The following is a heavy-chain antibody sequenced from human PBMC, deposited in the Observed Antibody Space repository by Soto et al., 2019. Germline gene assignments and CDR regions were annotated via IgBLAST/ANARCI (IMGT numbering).Heavy chain of an antibody. CDR1: GDSVSSNSAS. V-gene: IGHV6-1*01. J-gene: IGHJ6*03. CDR2: TYYRSRWYN. D-gene: IGHD1-7*01. Sequence: SLSLTCAISGDSVSSNSASWNWIRLSPSRGLEWLARTYYRSRWYNDYAVSVRSRITVNPDTSKNQFSLQLTSVTPEDTAVYYCAGTTSHQWYYMGVWGQGTTVTAP. CDR3: AGTTSHQWYYMGV.